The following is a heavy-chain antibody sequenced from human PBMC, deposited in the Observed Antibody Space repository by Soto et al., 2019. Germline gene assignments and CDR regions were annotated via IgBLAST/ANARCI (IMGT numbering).Heavy chain of an antibody. V-gene: IGHV4-59*12. J-gene: IGHJ6*02. CDR3: ARASGGYYGSGSYYNEPPYYGMDV. CDR2: ISYSGST. D-gene: IGHD3-10*01. CDR1: GGSISSYY. Sequence: PSETLSLTCTVSGGSISSYYWSWIRQPPGKGLEWIGYISYSGSTNYNPSLKSRVTISVDMSKNQFSLKLSSVTAADTAVYYCARASGGYYGSGSYYNEPPYYGMDVWGQGTTVTVSS.